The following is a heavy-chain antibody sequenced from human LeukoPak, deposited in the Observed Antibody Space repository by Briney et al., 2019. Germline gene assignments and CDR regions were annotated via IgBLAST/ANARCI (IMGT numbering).Heavy chain of an antibody. CDR1: GGTFSSYA. Sequence: SVKVSCKASGGTFSSYAISWVRQAPGQGLEWTGGIIPIFGTANYAQKFQGRVTITADESTSTAYMELSSLRSEDTAVYYCARYVANWFDPWGQGTLVTVSS. D-gene: IGHD3-16*01. J-gene: IGHJ5*02. V-gene: IGHV1-69*13. CDR3: ARYVANWFDP. CDR2: IIPIFGTA.